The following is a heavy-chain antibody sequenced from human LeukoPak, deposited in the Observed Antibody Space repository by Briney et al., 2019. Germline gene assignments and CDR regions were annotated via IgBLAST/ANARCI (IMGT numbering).Heavy chain of an antibody. J-gene: IGHJ6*03. CDR3: AKDRNYGDYYYYYMDV. CDR2: IRYDGSNK. CDR1: GFTFSSYG. D-gene: IGHD4-17*01. V-gene: IGHV3-30*02. Sequence: SGGSLRLSCAASGFTFSSYGMHWVRQAPGKGLEWVAFIRYDGSNKYYADSVKGRFTISRDNSKNTLYLQMNSLRAEDTAVYYCAKDRNYGDYYYYYMDVWGKGTTVTVSS.